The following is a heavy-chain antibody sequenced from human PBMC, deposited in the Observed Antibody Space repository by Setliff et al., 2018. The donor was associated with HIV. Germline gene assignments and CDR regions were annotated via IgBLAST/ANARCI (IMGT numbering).Heavy chain of an antibody. J-gene: IGHJ6*03. CDR3: AKEGGSERMPFFYYYMDV. CDR2: IKQDGGEK. D-gene: IGHD3-10*01. V-gene: IGHV3-7*03. CDR1: GFIFSSYR. Sequence: GGSLRLSCTTSGFIFSSYRMSWVRQAPGKGLEWVAYIKQDGGEKFYDDSVKGRFTISRDSSKNSLYLQMNSLRTEDTALYYCAKEGGSERMPFFYYYMDVWGKGTTVTVSS.